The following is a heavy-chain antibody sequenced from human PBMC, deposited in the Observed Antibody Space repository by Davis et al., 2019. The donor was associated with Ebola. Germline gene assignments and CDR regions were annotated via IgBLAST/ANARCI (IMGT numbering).Heavy chain of an antibody. Sequence: GESLKISCAASGFTFSSYAMSWVRQAPGKGLEWVSAISGSGGSTYYADSVKGRFTISRDNSKNTLYLQMNSLRAEDTAVYYCARGSSNYYGMDVWGQGTTVTVSS. J-gene: IGHJ6*02. D-gene: IGHD6-6*01. CDR3: ARGSSNYYGMDV. CDR2: ISGSGGST. V-gene: IGHV3-23*01. CDR1: GFTFSSYA.